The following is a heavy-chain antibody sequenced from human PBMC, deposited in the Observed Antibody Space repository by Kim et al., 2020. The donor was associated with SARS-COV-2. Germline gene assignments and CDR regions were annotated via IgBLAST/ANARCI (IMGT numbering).Heavy chain of an antibody. D-gene: IGHD4-17*01. CDR3: ATQHYAPSAFDI. J-gene: IGHJ3*02. V-gene: IGHV5-51*01. Sequence: RYSPSFQGQVTISADKSISTAYLQWSSLKASDTAMYYCATQHYAPSAFDIWGQGTMVTVSS.